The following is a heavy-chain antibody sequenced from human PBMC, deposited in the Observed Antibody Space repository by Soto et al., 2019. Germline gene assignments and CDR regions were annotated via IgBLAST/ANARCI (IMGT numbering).Heavy chain of an antibody. J-gene: IGHJ4*02. D-gene: IGHD3-22*01. Sequence: PGESLKISCAASGFTFSSYEMNWVRQAPGKGLEWVSYISSSGSTIYYADSVKGRFTISRDNAKNSLYLQMNSLRAEDTAVYYCARNNYDSSGHPWCFDYWGQGTLVTVSS. CDR3: ARNNYDSSGHPWCFDY. CDR2: ISSSGSTI. V-gene: IGHV3-48*03. CDR1: GFTFSSYE.